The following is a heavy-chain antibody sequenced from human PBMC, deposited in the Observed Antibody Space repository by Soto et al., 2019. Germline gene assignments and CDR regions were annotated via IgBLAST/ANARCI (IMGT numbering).Heavy chain of an antibody. CDR1: GGSFSGYY. J-gene: IGHJ3*02. CDR3: ARVPAGYCSGGSGLDDAFDI. V-gene: IGHV4-34*01. Sequence: QVQLQQWGAGLLKPSETLSLTCAVYGGSFSGYYWSWIRQPPGKGLEWIGEINHSGSTNYNPSLTRRVTIAVDTAKNQFSLELSYVTAADTVVYYCARVPAGYCSGGSGLDDAFDIWGQGTMVTVSS. D-gene: IGHD2-15*01. CDR2: INHSGST.